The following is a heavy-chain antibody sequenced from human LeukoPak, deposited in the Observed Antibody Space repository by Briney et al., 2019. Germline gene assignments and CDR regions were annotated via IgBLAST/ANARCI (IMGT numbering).Heavy chain of an antibody. D-gene: IGHD3-22*01. Sequence: SVKVSRKASGGTFSSYAISWVRQAPGQGLEWMGGIIPIFGTANYAQKFQGRVTITADESTSTAYMELSSLRSEDTAVHYCARLVVDYDSSGYWYYYYGMDVWGQGTTVTVSS. CDR2: IIPIFGTA. J-gene: IGHJ6*02. CDR3: ARLVVDYDSSGYWYYYYGMDV. V-gene: IGHV1-69*13. CDR1: GGTFSSYA.